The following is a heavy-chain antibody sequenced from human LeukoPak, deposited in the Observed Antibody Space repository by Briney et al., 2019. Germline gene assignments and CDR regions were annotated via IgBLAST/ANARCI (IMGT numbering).Heavy chain of an antibody. CDR3: AKAYSNYDQFYYYGMDV. D-gene: IGHD4-11*01. CDR2: ISWNSGSI. J-gene: IGHJ6*02. Sequence: HAGGSLRLSCAASGFTLDDYAMHWVRHAPGKGLEWVSGISWNSGSIVYADSVKGRFTISRDNAKNSLYLQMNSLRAEDTALYYCAKAYSNYDQFYYYGMDVWGQGTTVTVSS. CDR1: GFTLDDYA. V-gene: IGHV3-9*01.